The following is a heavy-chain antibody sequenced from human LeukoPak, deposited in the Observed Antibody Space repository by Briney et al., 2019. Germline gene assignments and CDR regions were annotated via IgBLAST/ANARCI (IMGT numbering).Heavy chain of an antibody. Sequence: GESPEISCKGSGYSFTSYWIGWVRQMPGKGLEWMGIIYPGDSDTRYSPSFQGQVTISADKSISTASLQWSSLKASDTAMYYCARHLTVDTAMVEDAFDIWGQGTMDTVSS. CDR1: GYSFTSYW. J-gene: IGHJ3*02. CDR2: IYPGDSDT. CDR3: ARHLTVDTAMVEDAFDI. V-gene: IGHV5-51*01. D-gene: IGHD5-18*01.